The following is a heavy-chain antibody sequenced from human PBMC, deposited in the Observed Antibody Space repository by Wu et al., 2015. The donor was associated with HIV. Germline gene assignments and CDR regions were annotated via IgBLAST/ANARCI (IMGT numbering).Heavy chain of an antibody. Sequence: QVQLVQSGAEVKKPGSSVKVSCKASGGTFSSYAISWVRQAPGQGLEWMGRIIPIFGTANYAQKFQGRVTITADESTSTAYMELSSLRSEDTAVYYCARPYGSGSYSGPNYYYGMDVWGQGTTVTVSS. CDR3: ARPYGSGSYSGPNYYYGMDV. CDR2: IIPIFGTA. V-gene: IGHV1-69*13. CDR1: GGTFSSYA. D-gene: IGHD3-10*01. J-gene: IGHJ6*02.